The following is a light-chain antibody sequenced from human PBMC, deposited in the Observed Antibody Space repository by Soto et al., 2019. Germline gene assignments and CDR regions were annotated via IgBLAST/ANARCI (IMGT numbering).Light chain of an antibody. J-gene: IGKJ1*01. CDR1: QSLLDSNGYNC. V-gene: IGKV2-28*01. CDR2: LGS. Sequence: DIVMTQSPLSLPVTPGEPASISCRSSQSLLDSNGYNCLEWYLQKPGQSPQPLIYLGSNRASGVPDMFSGSGSGTDFTLKISRVEAEDLGVYYCMQSLQTPLTFGQGTKVDI. CDR3: MQSLQTPLT.